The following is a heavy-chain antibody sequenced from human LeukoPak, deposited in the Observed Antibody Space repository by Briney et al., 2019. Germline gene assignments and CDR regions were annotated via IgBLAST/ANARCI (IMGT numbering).Heavy chain of an antibody. V-gene: IGHV1-8*01. D-gene: IGHD3-10*01. J-gene: IGHJ6*02. CDR2: MNPNSGNT. Sequence: ASVKVSCKASGYSLIGYDISWVRQATGQGLEWMGWMNPNSGNTGYAQKFQGRVTMTRNTSISTAYMELSSLRSEDTAVYYCARMEVRGVITVGMDVWGQGTTVTVSS. CDR3: ARMEVRGVITVGMDV. CDR1: GYSLIGYD.